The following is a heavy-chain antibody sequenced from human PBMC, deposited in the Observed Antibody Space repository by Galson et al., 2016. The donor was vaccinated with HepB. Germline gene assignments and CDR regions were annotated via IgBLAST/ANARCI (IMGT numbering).Heavy chain of an antibody. CDR1: GFIFNNYW. J-gene: IGHJ6*02. CDR3: AREDFRIYYGMDV. D-gene: IGHD2/OR15-2a*01. CDR2: IKHDGSVE. V-gene: IGHV3-7*01. Sequence: SLRLSCAASGFIFNNYWMSWVRQAPGKGLEWVANIKHDGSVEDYVDSVKGRFTISRDNARNSLYLQMNSLRAEDTAVYYCAREDFRIYYGMDVWGQGTTVTVSS.